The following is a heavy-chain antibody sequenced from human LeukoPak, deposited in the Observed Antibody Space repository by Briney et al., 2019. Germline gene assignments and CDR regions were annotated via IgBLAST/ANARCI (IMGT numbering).Heavy chain of an antibody. J-gene: IGHJ6*04. D-gene: IGHD3/OR15-3a*01. Sequence: GASVKVSCKASGGTFISYAISWVRQAPGQGLEWMGGIIPIFGTANYARKFQGRVTITADKSTSTAYMELSSLRSEDTAVYYCAREYPGTGSIGGPYYYGMDVWGKGTTVTVSS. V-gene: IGHV1-69*06. CDR2: IIPIFGTA. CDR3: AREYPGTGSIGGPYYYGMDV. CDR1: GGTFISYA.